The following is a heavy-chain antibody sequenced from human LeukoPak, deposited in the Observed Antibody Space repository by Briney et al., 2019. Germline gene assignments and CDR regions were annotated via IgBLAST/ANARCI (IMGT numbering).Heavy chain of an antibody. D-gene: IGHD3-3*01. CDR2: INHSGST. CDR3: ARAQVNYDFWSGYYMLGGNYSDY. J-gene: IGHJ4*02. V-gene: IGHV4-34*01. Sequence: SETLSLTCAVYGGSFSGYYWSWIRQPPGKGLEWIGEINHSGSTNYNPSLKSRVTISVDTSKNQFSLKLSSVTAADTAVYYCARAQVNYDFWSGYYMLGGNYSDYWGQGTLVTVSS. CDR1: GGSFSGYY.